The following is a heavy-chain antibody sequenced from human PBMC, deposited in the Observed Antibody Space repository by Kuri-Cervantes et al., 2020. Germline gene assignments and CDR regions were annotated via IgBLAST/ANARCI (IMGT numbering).Heavy chain of an antibody. CDR1: GYTFTSYG. CDR3: STDTVTTTGNAFDI. V-gene: IGHV1-18*01. D-gene: IGHD4-17*01. Sequence: ASVKVSCKASGYTFTSYGISWVRQAPGQGLEWMGWISAYNGNTNYAQKFQGRVTMTRDTSTSTVYMELSSLRSEDTAVYYCSTDTVTTTGNAFDIWGQGTMVTVSS. J-gene: IGHJ3*02. CDR2: ISAYNGNT.